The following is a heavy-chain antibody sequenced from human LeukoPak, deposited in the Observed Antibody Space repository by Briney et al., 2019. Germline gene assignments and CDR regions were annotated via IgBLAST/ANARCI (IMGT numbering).Heavy chain of an antibody. J-gene: IGHJ3*02. CDR1: GFTFDDYG. V-gene: IGHV3-20*04. Sequence: GGSLRLSCAASGFTFDDYGMSWVRQAPGKGLEWVSGINWNGGSTGYADSVKGRFTISRDNAKNSLYLRMNSLRAEDTALYYCARAYYYDSSGFDAFDIWGQGTMVTVSS. CDR2: INWNGGST. D-gene: IGHD3-22*01. CDR3: ARAYYYDSSGFDAFDI.